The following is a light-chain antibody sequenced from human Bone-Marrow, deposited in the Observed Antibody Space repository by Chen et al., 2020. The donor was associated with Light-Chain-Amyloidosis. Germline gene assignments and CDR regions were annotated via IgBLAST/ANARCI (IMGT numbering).Light chain of an antibody. CDR1: SSDVGAYNY. CDR3: GSYTGRDSVV. Sequence: QSALTQPRSVSGSPGQSVTISCTGTSSDVGAYNYVSWYQQHPDKAPERILYDVNNRHSGVPDRFSGSKSGNTASLTISGLQGEDEGDDYCGSYTGRDSVVFGGGTKLTVL. J-gene: IGLJ2*01. V-gene: IGLV2-11*01. CDR2: DVN.